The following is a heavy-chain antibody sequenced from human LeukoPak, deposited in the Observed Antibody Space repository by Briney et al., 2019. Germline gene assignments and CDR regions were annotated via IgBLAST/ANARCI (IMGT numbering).Heavy chain of an antibody. CDR3: ATTTRFLEWLPNWFDP. J-gene: IGHJ5*02. CDR1: GYSISSGYY. Sequence: PSETLSLTCAVSGYSISSGYYWGWIRQPPGKGLGWIGSIYHSGSTYYNPSLKSRVTISVDTSKNQFSLKLSSVTAADTAVYYCATTTRFLEWLPNWFDPWGQGTLVTVSS. V-gene: IGHV4-38-2*01. D-gene: IGHD3-3*01. CDR2: IYHSGST.